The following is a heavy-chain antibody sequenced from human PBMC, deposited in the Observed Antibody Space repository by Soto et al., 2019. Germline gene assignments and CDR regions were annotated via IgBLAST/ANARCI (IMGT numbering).Heavy chain of an antibody. CDR1: GFTFSSYW. CDR2: IKKDGSET. D-gene: IGHD2-15*01. CDR3: ARHQDTVMVVALVPYQYYGLDV. J-gene: IGHJ6*02. V-gene: IGHV3-7*01. Sequence: EVQLVESGGGLVQPGGSLRLSCAGSGFTFSSYWMSWVRQAPGKGLEWVANIKKDGSETYYVDSVKGRFTASRDNAKNSMSLQMNSLRAEDTAVYYCARHQDTVMVVALVPYQYYGLDVWGQGTTVTVSS.